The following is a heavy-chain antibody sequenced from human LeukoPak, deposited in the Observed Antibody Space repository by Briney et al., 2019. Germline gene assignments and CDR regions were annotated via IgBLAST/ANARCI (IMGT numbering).Heavy chain of an antibody. V-gene: IGHV1-18*01. CDR2: ISAYNGNT. Sequence: GASVKVSCKASGYTFTSYGISWVRQAPGQGLEWMGWISAYNGNTNYAQKLQGRVTMTTDTSTSTAYMELRSLRSDDTAVYYCARAPSPLDSSGWYCPYFQHWGQGTLVTVSS. J-gene: IGHJ1*01. CDR1: GYTFTSYG. CDR3: ARAPSPLDSSGWYCPYFQH. D-gene: IGHD6-19*01.